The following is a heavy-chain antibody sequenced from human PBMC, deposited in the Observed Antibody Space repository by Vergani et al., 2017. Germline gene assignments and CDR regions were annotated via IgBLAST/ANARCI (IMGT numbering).Heavy chain of an antibody. CDR1: GGTFSSYT. V-gene: IGHV1-69*02. CDR3: ASLYCGGDCYEYFQH. Sequence: QVQLVQSGAEVKKPGSSVKVSCKASGGTFSSYTISWVRQAPGQGLEWMGRIIPILGIANYAQKFQGRVTITADKSTSTAYMELSSLRSEDTAVYYCASLYCGGDCYEYFQHWSQGTLVTVSS. J-gene: IGHJ1*01. D-gene: IGHD2-21*02. CDR2: IIPILGIA.